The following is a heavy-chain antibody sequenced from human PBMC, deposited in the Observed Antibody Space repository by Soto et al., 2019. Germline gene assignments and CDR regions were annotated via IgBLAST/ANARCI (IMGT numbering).Heavy chain of an antibody. J-gene: IGHJ4*02. D-gene: IGHD2-15*01. CDR1: GGSISPFY. V-gene: IGHV4-59*01. Sequence: SETLSLTCTVSGGSISPFYWSWVRQPPGKGLEWIGYLYYSGNTNYNPSLKSRATISVDASKNQVSLRLTSVTAADTAVYHCARVGGVAARTFDYWGQGTVVTVSS. CDR3: ARVGGVAARTFDY. CDR2: LYYSGNT.